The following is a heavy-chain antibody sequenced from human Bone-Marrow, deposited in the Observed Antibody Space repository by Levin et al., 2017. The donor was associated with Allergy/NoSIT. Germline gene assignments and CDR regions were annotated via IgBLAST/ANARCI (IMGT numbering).Heavy chain of an antibody. CDR3: ATSVGSSEYRFEY. V-gene: IGHV3-33*01. J-gene: IGHJ4*02. D-gene: IGHD6-19*01. Sequence: PGGSLRLSCAASGFTFSSFAMHWVRQAPGKGLDWVAVIWFDGSNKYYDDSVKGRFTISRDNSKSTLYLQMNSLRDEDTAVYYCATSVGSSEYRFEYWGQGSLVTVSS. CDR2: IWFDGSNK. CDR1: GFTFSSFA.